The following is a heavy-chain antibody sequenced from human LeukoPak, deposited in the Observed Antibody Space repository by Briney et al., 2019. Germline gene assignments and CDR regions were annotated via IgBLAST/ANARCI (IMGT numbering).Heavy chain of an antibody. CDR1: GGSISSSNW. Sequence: SGTLSLTCAVSGGSISSSNWWSWVRQPPGKGLEWIGEIYHSGSTNYNPSLKSRVTISVDKSKNQFSLKLSSVTAADTAVYYCARVMVAAGKRYYFDYWGQGTLVTVSS. CDR2: IYHSGST. CDR3: ARVMVAAGKRYYFDY. V-gene: IGHV4-4*02. J-gene: IGHJ4*02. D-gene: IGHD3-10*01.